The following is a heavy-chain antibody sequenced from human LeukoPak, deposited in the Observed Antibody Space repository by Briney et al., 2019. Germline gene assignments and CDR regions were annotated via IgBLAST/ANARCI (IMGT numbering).Heavy chain of an antibody. J-gene: IGHJ6*03. CDR1: GFTFSSYS. CDR2: ISSSSSTI. CDR3: ARTAFFYYYYMDV. V-gene: IGHV3-48*01. Sequence: GGSLRLSCAASGFTFSSYSMNWVRQAPGKGLGWVSYISSSSSTIYYADSVKGRFTISRDNAKNSLYLQMNSLRAEDTAVYYCARTAFFYYYYMDVWGKGTTVTVSS.